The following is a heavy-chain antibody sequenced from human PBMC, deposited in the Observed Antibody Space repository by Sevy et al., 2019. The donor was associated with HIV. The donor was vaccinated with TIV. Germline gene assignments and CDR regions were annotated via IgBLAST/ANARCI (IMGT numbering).Heavy chain of an antibody. CDR1: GFTLSSYG. D-gene: IGHD3-3*01. CDR2: IRYDGSNK. Sequence: GGSLRLSCAVSGFTLSSYGMHWVRQAPGKGLEWVAVIRYDGSNKNYADSVKGRFTISRDNSKNTLYRKMNSLRAEDTAVDYCARDRLGITISAEWGGGMDVWGQGTTVTVSS. V-gene: IGHV3-33*01. CDR3: ARDRLGITISAEWGGGMDV. J-gene: IGHJ6*02.